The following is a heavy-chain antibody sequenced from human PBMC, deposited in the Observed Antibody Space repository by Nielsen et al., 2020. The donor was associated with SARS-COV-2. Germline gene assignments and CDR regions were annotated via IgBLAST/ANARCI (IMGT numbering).Heavy chain of an antibody. CDR1: GFTFSSQS. J-gene: IGHJ5*02. V-gene: IGHV3-21*01. D-gene: IGHD3-3*01. CDR3: ARDRNGYYRYWFDP. CDR2: ISGSSNSI. Sequence: GGSLRLSCAASGFTFSSQSMTWVRQAPGKGLEWVSSISGSSNSIYYADSVKGRFTISRDNSKNTLYLQMNSLRAEDTAVYYCARDRNGYYRYWFDPWGQGTLVTVSS.